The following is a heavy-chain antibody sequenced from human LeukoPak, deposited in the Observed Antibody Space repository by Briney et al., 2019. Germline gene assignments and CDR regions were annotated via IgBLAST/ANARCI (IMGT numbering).Heavy chain of an antibody. CDR1: GYTFTGYY. D-gene: IGHD3-22*01. CDR3: ARVRRVEGYYDSSGYSYFDY. V-gene: IGHV1-2*02. J-gene: IGHJ4*02. Sequence: HVASVKVSCKASGYTFTGYYMHWVRQAPGQGLEWMGWINPNSGGTNYAQKLQGRVTMTTDTSTSTAYMELRSLRSDDTAVYYCARVRRVEGYYDSSGYSYFDYWGQGTLVTVSS. CDR2: INPNSGGT.